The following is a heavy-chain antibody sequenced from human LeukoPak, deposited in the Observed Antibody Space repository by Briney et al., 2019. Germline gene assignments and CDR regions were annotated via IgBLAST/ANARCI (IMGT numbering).Heavy chain of an antibody. D-gene: IGHD1-26*01. CDR2: ISDRGHRT. V-gene: IGHV3-23*01. CDR3: ARDLVVSRSVGASEKIDH. CDR1: GFTFSRYT. J-gene: IGHJ4*02. Sequence: GGSLRLSCAASGFTFSRYTMSWVSEAPGEGLEWGSGISDRGHRTYYADSVKGRFTISRDNSKNTLYLQMNSLRAEDTAVYYCARDLVVSRSVGASEKIDHWGQGTLVTVSS.